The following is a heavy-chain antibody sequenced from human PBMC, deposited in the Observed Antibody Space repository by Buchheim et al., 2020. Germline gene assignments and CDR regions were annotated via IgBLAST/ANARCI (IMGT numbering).Heavy chain of an antibody. CDR3: AKPPITIFGVVIDYYFDY. V-gene: IGHV3-23*01. Sequence: EVQLLESGGGLVQPGGSLRLSCAASGVTFSSYAMSWVRQAPGRGLEWVSASSGSGGRTNNAYSAKGRFIISRDNSKNMMYLQMNNLIAKDTAVYYCAKPPITIFGVVIDYYFDYWGQGTL. J-gene: IGHJ4*02. D-gene: IGHD3-3*01. CDR1: GVTFSSYA. CDR2: SSGSGGRT.